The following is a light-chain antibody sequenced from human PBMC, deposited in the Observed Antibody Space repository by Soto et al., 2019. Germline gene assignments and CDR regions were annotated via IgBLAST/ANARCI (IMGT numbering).Light chain of an antibody. CDR3: QQYNNWPPLT. CDR2: DAS. CDR1: QSVSSS. V-gene: IGKV3-15*01. J-gene: IGKJ4*01. Sequence: EIVMTRSPATLSVSPGDRATLSCRASQSVSSSLAWYQQIPGQAPRLLIYDASTMATGIPARFGGSGSGTEFTLTISSLQSEDFAVYYCQQYNNWPPLTFGGGTKVELK.